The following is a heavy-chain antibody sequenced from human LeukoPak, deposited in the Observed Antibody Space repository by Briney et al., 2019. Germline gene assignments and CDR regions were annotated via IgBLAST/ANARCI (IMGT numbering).Heavy chain of an antibody. CDR2: ISSSGSTI. CDR3: VAGNGWLGDY. J-gene: IGHJ4*02. V-gene: IGHV3-48*03. CDR1: GFTFSSYE. D-gene: IGHD6-19*01. Sequence: GGSLRLSCAASGFTFSSYEMNWVRQAPGKGLEWVSYISSSGSTIYYADSVKGRFTISRDNGKNVLYLQMSSLRVEDTAVYYCVAGNGWLGDYWGQGTLVTVSS.